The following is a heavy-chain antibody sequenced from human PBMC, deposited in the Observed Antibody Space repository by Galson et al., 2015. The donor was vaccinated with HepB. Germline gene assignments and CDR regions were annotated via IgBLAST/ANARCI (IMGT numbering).Heavy chain of an antibody. J-gene: IGHJ4*02. D-gene: IGHD2-21*02. CDR2: IWYDGSNK. CDR1: GFNFSTYG. Sequence: SLRLSCAGSGFNFSTYGIHWVRQAPGKGLEWVAVIWYDGSNKYYADSVKGRFTISRDDSKNTLFLQMNSLRAEDTAVYYCARDFGSAYCCGDCYRGGYFDYWGQGTLVTVSS. CDR3: ARDFGSAYCCGDCYRGGYFDY. V-gene: IGHV3-33*08.